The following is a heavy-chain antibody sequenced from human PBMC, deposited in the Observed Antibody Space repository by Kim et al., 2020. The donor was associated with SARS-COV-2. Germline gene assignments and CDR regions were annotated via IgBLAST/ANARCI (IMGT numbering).Heavy chain of an antibody. D-gene: IGHD4-17*01. J-gene: IGHJ3*02. CDR3: ARVYGDYRPGAFDI. V-gene: IGHV4-59*01. Sequence: SETLSLTCTVSGGSISSYYWSWIRQPPGKGLEWIGYIYYSGSTNYNPSLKSRVTISVDTSKNQFSLKLSSVTAADTAVYYCARVYGDYRPGAFDIWGQGTMVTVSS. CDR1: GGSISSYY. CDR2: IYYSGST.